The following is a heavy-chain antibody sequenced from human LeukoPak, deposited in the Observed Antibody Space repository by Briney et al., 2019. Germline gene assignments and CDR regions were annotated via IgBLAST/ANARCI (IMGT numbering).Heavy chain of an antibody. CDR1: GFTFSSYG. V-gene: IGHV3-30*18. CDR3: AKDLRYCIGTSCSEASGMDV. J-gene: IGHJ6*02. D-gene: IGHD2-2*01. Sequence: PGGSLRLSCTASGFTFSSYGMHWVRQAPGKGLEWVADISYDGRDKYYPDSVKGRFTISNVNTKNTLSLQMISLRGEDTAVFVCAKDLRYCIGTSCSEASGMDVWGQGTTVTVSS. CDR2: ISYDGRDK.